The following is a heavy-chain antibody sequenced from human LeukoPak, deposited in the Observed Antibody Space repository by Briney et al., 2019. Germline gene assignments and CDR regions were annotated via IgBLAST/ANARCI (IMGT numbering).Heavy chain of an antibody. CDR3: ARGVHEYCSSTSCYPRSFDY. Sequence: SETLSLTCAVYGGSFSDYYWTCIRQPPGKGLEWIGEINHSGSTNYNPSLKSRVTISVDTSKNQFSLKLSSVTAADTAVYYCARGVHEYCSSTSCYPRSFDYWGQGTLVTVSS. J-gene: IGHJ4*02. V-gene: IGHV4-34*01. CDR1: GGSFSDYY. D-gene: IGHD2-2*01. CDR2: INHSGST.